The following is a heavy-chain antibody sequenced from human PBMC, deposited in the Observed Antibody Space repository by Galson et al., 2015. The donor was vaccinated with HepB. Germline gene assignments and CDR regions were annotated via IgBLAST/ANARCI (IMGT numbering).Heavy chain of an antibody. Sequence: SLRLSCAASGFTFSDYYMSWIRQAPGKGLEWVSYISSSSSYTNYADSVKGRFTISKDNAKNSLYLQMNSLRAEDTAVYYCARVRGNSSGWREFDYWGQGTLVTVSS. CDR1: GFTFSDYY. V-gene: IGHV3-11*06. CDR3: ARVRGNSSGWREFDY. CDR2: ISSSSSYT. D-gene: IGHD6-19*01. J-gene: IGHJ4*02.